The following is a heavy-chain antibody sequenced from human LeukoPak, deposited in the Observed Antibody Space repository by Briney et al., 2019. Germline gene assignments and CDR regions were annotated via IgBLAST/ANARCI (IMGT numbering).Heavy chain of an antibody. CDR1: GLIFRSYW. CDR2: ISGSGGST. J-gene: IGHJ4*02. D-gene: IGHD6-13*01. V-gene: IGHV3-23*01. CDR3: AKGNTGYSSSWWEDY. Sequence: PGGSLRLSCAASGLIFRSYWMHWVRQAPGKGLEWVSAISGSGGSTYYADSVKGRFTISRDNSKNTLYLQMNSLRAEDTAVYYCAKGNTGYSSSWWEDYWGQGTLVTVSS.